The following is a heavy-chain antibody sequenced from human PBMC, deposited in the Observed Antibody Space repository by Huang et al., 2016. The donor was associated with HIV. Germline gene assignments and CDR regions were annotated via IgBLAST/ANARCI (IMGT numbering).Heavy chain of an antibody. V-gene: IGHV1-69*13. D-gene: IGHD3-16*01. CDR3: AKRGGAWGSPYAFDL. CDR2: IIPRFGTR. CDR1: GGSFNNFG. Sequence: QVQLVQSGAEVRKPGSSVKVSCRASGGSFNNFGSNWVRKAPGQGLEWMGGIIPRFGTRNDAQRCKDRVTITAEETTGVVHSEVTSLRADDTAVYFCAKRGGAWGSPYAFDLWGPGTMVTVSS. J-gene: IGHJ3*01.